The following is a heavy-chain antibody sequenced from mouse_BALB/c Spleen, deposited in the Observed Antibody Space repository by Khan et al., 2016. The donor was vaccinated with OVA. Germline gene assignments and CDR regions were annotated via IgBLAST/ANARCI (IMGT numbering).Heavy chain of an antibody. V-gene: IGHV2-3*01. CDR3: GKWGDGSTYAMDY. Sequence: VQLQESGPGLVAPSQILSITCTVSGFSLTNYGVNWVRQPPGKGLEWLGVIWGDGSTNYHSALISRLSISKDNSKSQVVLKLNSLQTDDTATYYCGKWGDGSTYAMDYWGQGTSVTVSS. J-gene: IGHJ4*01. CDR2: IWGDGST. CDR1: GFSLTNYG. D-gene: IGHD2-3*01.